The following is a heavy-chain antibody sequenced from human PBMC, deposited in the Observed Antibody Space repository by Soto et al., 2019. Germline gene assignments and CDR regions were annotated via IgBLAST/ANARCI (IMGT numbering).Heavy chain of an antibody. V-gene: IGHV3-15*07. CDR2: IKSKTDGGTT. CDR1: GFTFSNAW. J-gene: IGHJ6*02. Sequence: EVQLVESGGGLVKPGGSLRLSCAASGFTFSNAWMNWVRQAPGKGLEWVGRIKSKTDGGTTDYAAPVKGRFTISRDDSKNTLYLQMNSLKTEDTAVYYCTTSTEYSGYDFKSDSRYYGMDVWGQGTTVTVSS. CDR3: TTSTEYSGYDFKSDSRYYGMDV. D-gene: IGHD5-12*01.